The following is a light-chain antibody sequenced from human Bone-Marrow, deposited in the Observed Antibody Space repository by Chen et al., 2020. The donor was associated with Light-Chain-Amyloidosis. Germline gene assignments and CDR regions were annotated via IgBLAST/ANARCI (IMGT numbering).Light chain of an antibody. J-gene: IGLJ2*01. V-gene: IGLV1-44*01. CDR3: ATRDDSLKAVI. CDR1: SSNIGSNI. CDR2: CND. Sequence: QSVPPQPPSASGTPGPRVTISGAGSSSNIGSNIVNWYQQLPGTAPKLLICCNDERPSGVPDRFSGSKSGTSASLAISGLQSEDEADYYCATRDDSLKAVIFGGGTKLTVL.